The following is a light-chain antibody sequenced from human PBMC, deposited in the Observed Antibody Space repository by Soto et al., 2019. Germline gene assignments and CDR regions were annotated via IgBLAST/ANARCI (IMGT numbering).Light chain of an antibody. Sequence: EIVLTQSPGTLSLSPGERATLSCRASQSVSSSYLAWYQHKPGQAPRLLIYGASSRATGIPDRFRGSGYGTDFTLTISRLEPEDFAVYSCQQYGSSPHTFGQGTKLEIK. CDR3: QQYGSSPHT. J-gene: IGKJ2*01. CDR1: QSVSSSY. V-gene: IGKV3-20*01. CDR2: GAS.